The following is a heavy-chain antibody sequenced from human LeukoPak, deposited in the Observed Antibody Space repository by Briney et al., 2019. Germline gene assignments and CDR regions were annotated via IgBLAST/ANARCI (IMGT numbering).Heavy chain of an antibody. D-gene: IGHD6-13*01. Sequence: SGPALAKLTQTLTLTCTFSGFLLTTSAMCVTWIRQPPGNALEWLALIDWDDDKYYSTSLKTRLTISKDTSKNQVVLTMTNMDPVDTATYYCARVPYSSSWYSFDYWGQGTLVTVSS. J-gene: IGHJ4*02. CDR1: GFLLTTSAMC. CDR2: IDWDDDK. CDR3: ARVPYSSSWYSFDY. V-gene: IGHV2-70*01.